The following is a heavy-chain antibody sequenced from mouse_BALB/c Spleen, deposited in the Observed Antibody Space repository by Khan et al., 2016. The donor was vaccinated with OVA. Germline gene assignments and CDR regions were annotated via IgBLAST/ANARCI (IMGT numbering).Heavy chain of an antibody. J-gene: IGHJ3*01. CDR2: INPSDGGT. Sequence: QVQLQQSGAELVKPGASVKLSCKASGYTFTSYYMYWVKQRPGQGLEWIGEINPSDGGTNFNEKFKSKATLTVDRSSNTTYIQLSSLTSEDSAVFYCTRGGFSSFAYWGQGTLVTVSA. V-gene: IGHV1S81*02. CDR1: GYTFTSYY. CDR3: TRGGFSSFAY. D-gene: IGHD1-3*01.